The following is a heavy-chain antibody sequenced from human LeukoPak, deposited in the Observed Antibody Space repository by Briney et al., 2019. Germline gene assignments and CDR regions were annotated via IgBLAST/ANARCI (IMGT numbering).Heavy chain of an antibody. D-gene: IGHD3-3*01. CDR3: ARMSGSRLPGY. CDR1: GFTFSSHS. V-gene: IGHV3-48*01. CDR2: ISSGSSAR. J-gene: IGHJ4*02. Sequence: PGGSLRLSCAASGFTFSSHSMNWVRQTPGKGLEWVSYISSGSSARYYADSVKGRFTISRDDARNSLYLQMNSPRAEDTAVYYCARMSGSRLPGYWGQGTLVTVSS.